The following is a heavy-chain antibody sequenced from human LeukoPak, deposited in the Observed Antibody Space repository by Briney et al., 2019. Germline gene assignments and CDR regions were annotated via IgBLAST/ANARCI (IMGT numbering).Heavy chain of an antibody. CDR2: IYPGDSDT. Sequence: GESLKISCKGSGYSFTSYWIGWARQMPGKGLEWMGFIYPGDSDTRYSPSFQGQVTFSADKSATTAYLQWSSLKASDTAVYYCARRNDYYYAMDVWGQGTTVTVSS. CDR1: GYSFTSYW. V-gene: IGHV5-51*01. CDR3: ARRNDYYYAMDV. J-gene: IGHJ6*02.